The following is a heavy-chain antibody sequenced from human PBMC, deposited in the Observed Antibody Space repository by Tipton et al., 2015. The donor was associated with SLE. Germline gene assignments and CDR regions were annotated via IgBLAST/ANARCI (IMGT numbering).Heavy chain of an antibody. J-gene: IGHJ4*02. D-gene: IGHD3-22*01. Sequence: TLSLTCTVSGGSINSNSHSWGWVRQPPGKGLEWIGYIYYSGNTNYNPSLKSRVTISVDTSKNQFSLKLSSVTAADTAVYYCARDLYYYDSNGYYGGFDYWGQGTLVAVSS. CDR2: IYYSGNT. V-gene: IGHV4-61*01. CDR1: GGSINSNSHS. CDR3: ARDLYYYDSNGYYGGFDY.